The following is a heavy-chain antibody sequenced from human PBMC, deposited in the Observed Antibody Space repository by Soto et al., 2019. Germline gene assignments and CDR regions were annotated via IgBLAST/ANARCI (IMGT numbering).Heavy chain of an antibody. D-gene: IGHD1-26*01. V-gene: IGHV1-46*01. CDR2: INPSIGTT. J-gene: IGHJ4*02. CDR1: GYTFTSQN. CDR3: ARDAAVGLFDY. Sequence: GASVKVSCKASGYTFTSQNMHWVRQAPGQGLEWMGVINPSIGTTTYAQKLQGRVTMTTDTSTSTAYMELRSLRSDDTAVYYCARDAAVGLFDYWGQGTLVTVSS.